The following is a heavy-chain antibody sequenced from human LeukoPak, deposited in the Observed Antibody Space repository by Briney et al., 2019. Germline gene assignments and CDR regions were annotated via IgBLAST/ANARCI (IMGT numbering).Heavy chain of an antibody. Sequence: GGSLRLSCAASGFTFDDYAMHWVRQAPGKGLEWVSLISGNGGSKYYGNSVKGRFTISRDNSKNSLYLQVNSLRTEDTALYYCTKSYSVDTSMITWGQGTLVTVSS. D-gene: IGHD5-18*01. V-gene: IGHV3-43*02. CDR3: TKSYSVDTSMIT. CDR1: GFTFDDYA. CDR2: ISGNGGSK. J-gene: IGHJ5*02.